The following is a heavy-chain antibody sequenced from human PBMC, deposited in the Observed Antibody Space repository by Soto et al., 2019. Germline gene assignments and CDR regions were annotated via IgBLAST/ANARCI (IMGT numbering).Heavy chain of an antibody. Sequence: GGFLRLSCAASGFTFSSYGMNWVRQAPGKGLEWVSVISGSGGSTYYADSVKGRFTISRDNSKNTLYLQMNSLRAEDTAVYYCAKRATGTYFDYWGQGTLVTVSS. V-gene: IGHV3-23*01. CDR2: ISGSGGST. D-gene: IGHD1-1*01. J-gene: IGHJ4*02. CDR3: AKRATGTYFDY. CDR1: GFTFSSYG.